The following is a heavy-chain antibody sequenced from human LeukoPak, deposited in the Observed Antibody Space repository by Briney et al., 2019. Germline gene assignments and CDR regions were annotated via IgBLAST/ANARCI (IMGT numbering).Heavy chain of an antibody. D-gene: IGHD3-10*01. J-gene: IGHJ4*02. V-gene: IGHV4-34*01. CDR2: INHSGGT. CDR3: ARLPKKYYYGSGRNLGPAYYFDY. Sequence: PSETLSLTCGVSGGSLTGYYWSWIRQPPGKGLEWIGEINHSGGTKYNPSLESRVSISLDTSKNHFSLRLSSVTAADTAVYYCARLPKKYYYGSGRNLGPAYYFDYWGQGTLVTVSS. CDR1: GGSLTGYY.